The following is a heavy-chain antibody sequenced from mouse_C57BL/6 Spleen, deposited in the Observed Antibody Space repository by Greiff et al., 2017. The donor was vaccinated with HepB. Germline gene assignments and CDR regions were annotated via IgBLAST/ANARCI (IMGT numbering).Heavy chain of an antibody. V-gene: IGHV1-26*01. CDR1: GYTFTDYY. CDR3: ARLSFDY. J-gene: IGHJ2*01. Sequence: VQLQQSGPELVKPGASVKISCKASGYTFTDYYMNWVKQSHGKSLEWIGDINPNNGGTSYNQKFKGKATLTVDKSSSTAYMELRSLTSEDSAVYYCARLSFDYWGQGTTLTVSS. CDR2: INPNNGGT.